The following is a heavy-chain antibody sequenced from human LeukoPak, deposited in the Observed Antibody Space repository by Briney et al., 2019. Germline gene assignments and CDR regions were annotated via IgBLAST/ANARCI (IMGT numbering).Heavy chain of an antibody. J-gene: IGHJ6*02. CDR1: GGSISSYY. V-gene: IGHV4-4*07. Sequence: PSETLSLTCTVSGGSISSYYWSWIRQPAGKGLEWIGRIYTSGSTNYNPSLKSRVTMSVDTSKNQFSLQLNSVTPEDTAVYYCASSNTGYSSWYGMDVWGQGTTVTVSS. D-gene: IGHD6-19*01. CDR3: ASSNTGYSSWYGMDV. CDR2: IYTSGST.